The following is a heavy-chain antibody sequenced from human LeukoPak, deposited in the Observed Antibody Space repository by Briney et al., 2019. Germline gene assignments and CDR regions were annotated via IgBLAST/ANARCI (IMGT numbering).Heavy chain of an antibody. V-gene: IGHV4-61*01. CDR1: GGSVNSDSYY. CDR3: ATKGPRRGYFDY. J-gene: IGHJ4*02. Sequence: RTSETLSLTCTVSGGSVNSDSYYWSWIRQPPGKGLEWIGYIYYTGSTNYNPSLKSRVTISVDMSKNQFSLKLTSVTAADTAVYYCATKGPRRGYFDYWGQGTLVAVSS. CDR2: IYYTGST.